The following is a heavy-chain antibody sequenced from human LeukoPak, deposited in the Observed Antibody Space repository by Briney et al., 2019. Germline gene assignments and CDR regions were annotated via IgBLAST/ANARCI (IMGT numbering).Heavy chain of an antibody. CDR3: ASGGYCSSNSCYPNWFDP. Sequence: SETLSLTCTVSGGSISSGSYYWGWIRQPPGKGLEWIGSIYHSGSTYYNPSLKSRATISVDTSKNQFSLKLSSVTAADTAVYYCASGGYCSSNSCYPNWFDPWGQGTLVTVSS. CDR2: IYHSGST. CDR1: GGSISSGSYY. D-gene: IGHD2-2*01. V-gene: IGHV4-39*07. J-gene: IGHJ5*02.